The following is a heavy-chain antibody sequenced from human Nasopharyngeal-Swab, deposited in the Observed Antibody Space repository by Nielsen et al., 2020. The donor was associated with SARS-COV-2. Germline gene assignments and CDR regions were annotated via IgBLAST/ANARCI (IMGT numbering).Heavy chain of an antibody. CDR2: ISYDGSNK. V-gene: IGHV3-30*18. J-gene: IGHJ5*02. Sequence: SLKISCAASGFTFSSYGMHWVRQAPGKGLEWVAVISYDGSNKYYADSVKGRFTISRDNSKNTLYLQMNSLRAEDTAVYYCAKGLITMIVVGYNWFDPWGQGTLVTVSS. CDR3: AKGLITMIVVGYNWFDP. CDR1: GFTFSSYG. D-gene: IGHD3-22*01.